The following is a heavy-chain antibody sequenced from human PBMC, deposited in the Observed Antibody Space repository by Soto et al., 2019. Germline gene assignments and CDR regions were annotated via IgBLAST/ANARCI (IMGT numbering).Heavy chain of an antibody. CDR3: ARSRPGTYGAFDL. J-gene: IGHJ3*01. Sequence: GGSLRLSCAASEFTFRSYWMHWVRQSSGGGLVGVSRMSADGNSTNYADYVKSRFTISRENAKNTVYLQIDSPRAEDTAVYYCARSRPGTYGAFDLWGQGTMVTDS. D-gene: IGHD1-7*01. V-gene: IGHV3-74*01. CDR2: MSADGNST. CDR1: EFTFRSYW.